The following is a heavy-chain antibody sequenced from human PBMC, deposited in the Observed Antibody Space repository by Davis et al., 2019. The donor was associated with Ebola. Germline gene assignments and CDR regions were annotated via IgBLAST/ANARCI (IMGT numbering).Heavy chain of an antibody. CDR2: ISAYNGNT. CDR3: ARNHIVVVTAIVDLDY. Sequence: AASVKVSCKASGYTFTSYGISWVRQAPGQGLEWMGWISAYNGNTNYAQKLQGRVTMTTDTSTSTAYMELRSLRSDDTAVYYWARNHIVVVTAIVDLDYWGQGTLVTVSS. CDR1: GYTFTSYG. J-gene: IGHJ4*02. V-gene: IGHV1-18*01. D-gene: IGHD2-21*02.